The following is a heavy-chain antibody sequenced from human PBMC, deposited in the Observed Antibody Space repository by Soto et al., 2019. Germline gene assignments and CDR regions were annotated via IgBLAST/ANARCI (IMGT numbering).Heavy chain of an antibody. CDR3: AKDSSVSDAFDI. Sequence: GGSLRLSCAASGFTFDDYAMHWVRQAPGKGLEWVSGISWNSGSIGYADSVKGRFTISRDNAKNSLYLQMNSLRAEDTALYYCAKDSSVSDAFDIWGQGTMVTVSS. V-gene: IGHV3-9*01. J-gene: IGHJ3*02. CDR1: GFTFDDYA. CDR2: ISWNSGSI. D-gene: IGHD3-10*01.